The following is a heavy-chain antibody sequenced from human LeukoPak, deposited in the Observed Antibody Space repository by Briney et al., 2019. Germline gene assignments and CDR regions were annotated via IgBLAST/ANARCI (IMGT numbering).Heavy chain of an antibody. Sequence: GESLKISCKGSGYSFTSYWIGWVRQMPGKGLEWMWIIFPGDSDPRYSPSFQGQVTISADKSISTAYLQWSSLKASDTAIYYCARRAYTYDMFDYWGQGTLVTVSS. CDR2: IFPGDSDP. CDR1: GYSFTSYW. J-gene: IGHJ4*02. CDR3: ARRAYTYDMFDY. V-gene: IGHV5-51*01. D-gene: IGHD5-18*01.